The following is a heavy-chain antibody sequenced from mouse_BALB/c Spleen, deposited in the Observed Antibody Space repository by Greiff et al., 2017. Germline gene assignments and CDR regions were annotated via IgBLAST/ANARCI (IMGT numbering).Heavy chain of an antibody. Sequence: QVQLQQPGAELVKPGASVKLSCKASGYTFTSYWMHWVKQRPGQGLEWIGEINPSNGRTNYNEKFKSKATLTVDKSSSTAYMQLSSLTSEDSAVYYCAREGGRNYWGQGTTLTVSA. V-gene: IGHV1S81*02. D-gene: IGHD3-3*01. CDR1: GYTFTSYW. J-gene: IGHJ2*01. CDR2: INPSNGRT. CDR3: AREGGRNY.